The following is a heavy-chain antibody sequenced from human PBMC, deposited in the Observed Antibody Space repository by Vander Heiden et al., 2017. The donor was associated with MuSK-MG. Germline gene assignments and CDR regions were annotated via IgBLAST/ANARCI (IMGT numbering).Heavy chain of an antibody. V-gene: IGHV6-1*01. CDR3: ARAYCGGDCYSEGYFDY. J-gene: IGHJ4*02. D-gene: IGHD2-21*02. CDR2: TYYRSKWYN. Sequence: QVQLQQSGPGLVKPSQTLSLTCAISGDIVSSNSPAWNWIRQSPSRGLEWLGRTYYRSKWYNDYAVSVKSRITINPDTSKNQFSLQLNSVTPEDTAVYYCARAYCGGDCYSEGYFDYWGQGTLVTVSS. CDR1: GDIVSSNSPA.